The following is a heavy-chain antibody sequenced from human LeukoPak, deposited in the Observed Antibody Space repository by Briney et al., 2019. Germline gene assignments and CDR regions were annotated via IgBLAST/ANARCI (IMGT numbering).Heavy chain of an antibody. CDR2: IYYSGST. D-gene: IGHD1-26*01. V-gene: IGHV4-59*12. J-gene: IGHJ3*02. CDR3: ARRMGASARGAFDI. CDR1: GGSISSYY. Sequence: PSETLSLTCTVSGGSISSYYWSWIRQPPGKGLEWIGYIYYSGSTNYNPSLKSRVTISVDTSKNQFSLKLSSVTAADTAVYYCARRMGASARGAFDIWGQGTMVTVSS.